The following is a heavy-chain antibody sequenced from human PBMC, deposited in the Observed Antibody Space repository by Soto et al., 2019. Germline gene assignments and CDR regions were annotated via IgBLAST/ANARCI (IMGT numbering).Heavy chain of an antibody. Sequence: QVQLQESGPGLVKPSETLSLTCTVSGGSVSSGSYYWSWIRQPPGKGLEWIGYIYYSGSTNYNPSLKSRVTISVDTSKNQFSLKLSSVTAAATAVYYCVRVKVSSCYVGVIDYCGQGTLVTVSS. CDR2: IYYSGST. CDR3: VRVKVSSCYVGVIDY. D-gene: IGHD6-13*01. CDR1: GGSVSSGSYY. V-gene: IGHV4-61*01. J-gene: IGHJ4*02.